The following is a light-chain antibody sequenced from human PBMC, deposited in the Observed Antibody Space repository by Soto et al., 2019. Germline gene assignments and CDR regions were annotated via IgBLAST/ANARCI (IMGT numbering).Light chain of an antibody. CDR2: DVA. V-gene: IGLV2-14*03. CDR3: NSYTSTRTYV. J-gene: IGLJ1*01. Sequence: HXVLTQPASVSGSPGESITISCTGTSSDVGSYDYVSWYQHHPGKAPKLMIYDVANRPSGVSNRFSGSKSGNTASLTISGLQAEDEADYYCNSYTSTRTYVFGTGTKVTVL. CDR1: SSDVGSYDY.